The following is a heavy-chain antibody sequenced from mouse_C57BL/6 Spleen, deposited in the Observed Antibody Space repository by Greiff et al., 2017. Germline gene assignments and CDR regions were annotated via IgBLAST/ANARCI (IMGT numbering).Heavy chain of an antibody. D-gene: IGHD2-5*01. CDR1: GYSITSGYY. CDR2: ISYDGSN. J-gene: IGHJ3*01. Sequence: EVKLQESGPGLVKPSQSLSLTCSVTGYSITSGYYWNWIRQFPGNKLEWMGYISYDGSNNYNPSLKNRISITRDTSKNQFFLKLNSVTTEDTATYYGARAYSNYLAWFAYWGQGTLVTVSA. V-gene: IGHV3-6*01. CDR3: ARAYSNYLAWFAY.